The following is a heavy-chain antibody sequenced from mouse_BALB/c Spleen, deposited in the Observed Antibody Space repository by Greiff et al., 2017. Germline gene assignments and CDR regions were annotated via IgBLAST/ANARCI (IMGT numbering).Heavy chain of an antibody. CDR3: AKYYGSYSPGFAY. Sequence: VQLQQSGAELAKPGASGKMSCAASGYTFTSYWMHWVKQRPGQGLEWIGYISPSTGYTEYIQKFKDKSTLTADKSSSTEYMQLSSLTSEDSAVYYCAKYYGSYSPGFAYWGQGTLVTVSA. J-gene: IGHJ3*01. CDR1: GYTFTSYW. V-gene: IGHV1-7*01. CDR2: ISPSTGYT. D-gene: IGHD2-1*01.